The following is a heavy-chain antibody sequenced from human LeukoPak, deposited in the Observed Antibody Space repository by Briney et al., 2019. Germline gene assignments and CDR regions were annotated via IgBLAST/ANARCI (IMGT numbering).Heavy chain of an antibody. J-gene: IGHJ5*01. D-gene: IGHD4-23*01. Sequence: PGGSLRLSRAPSGFTFSNYAMQWVRPPPGKGLEWGSIISQDGSDNYYADSVRGRFTISIDKSKNTLYLQMNSLRAEDTAVYYCAKARWGLLTYTWFDSWGQGTLVSVSS. CDR1: GFTFSNYA. CDR2: ISQDGSDN. CDR3: AKARWGLLTYTWFDS. V-gene: IGHV3-30*18.